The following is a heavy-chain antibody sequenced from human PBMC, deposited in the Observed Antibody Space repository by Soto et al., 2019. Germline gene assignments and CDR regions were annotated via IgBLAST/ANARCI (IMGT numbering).Heavy chain of an antibody. V-gene: IGHV1-2*04. D-gene: IGHD1-26*01. J-gene: IGHJ4*02. CDR1: GYTFTGYY. Sequence: QVQLVQSGAEVKKPGASVKVSCKASGYTFTGYYMHWVRQAPGQGLEWMGWINPNSGGTNYAQKFQGWVTMTRDTSISTAYMELSRLRSDDTAVYYCARDGGGSYLTYYFDYWGQGTLVTVSS. CDR3: ARDGGGSYLTYYFDY. CDR2: INPNSGGT.